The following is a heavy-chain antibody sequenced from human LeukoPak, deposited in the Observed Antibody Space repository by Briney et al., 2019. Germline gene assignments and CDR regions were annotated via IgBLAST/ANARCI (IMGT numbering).Heavy chain of an antibody. D-gene: IGHD3-10*01. J-gene: IGHJ4*02. CDR2: FYNSGST. CDR1: GGSISSYY. V-gene: IGHV4-59*08. CDR3: ARLKGGSGSYYALGY. Sequence: SETLSLTCTVSGGSISSYYWSWIRQPPGKGLEWIGYFYNSGSTNYNPSLKSRVTISGDTSKNQLSLKLSSVTAADTAVYYCARLKGGSGSYYALGYWGQGTLVTVSS.